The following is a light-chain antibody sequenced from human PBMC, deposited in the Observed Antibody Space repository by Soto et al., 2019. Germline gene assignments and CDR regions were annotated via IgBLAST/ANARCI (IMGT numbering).Light chain of an antibody. J-gene: IGKJ1*01. CDR1: QSIIRW. Sequence: DIQMTQSPSTLSASVGDRITITCRASQSIIRWLAWYQQKPGKATKLLMYRASTLESGVASRFSRSGSGTEFTLTISSLQPDNFATYHCQQYATFPVTFGQGTKVEIK. CDR2: RAS. V-gene: IGKV1-5*03. CDR3: QQYATFPVT.